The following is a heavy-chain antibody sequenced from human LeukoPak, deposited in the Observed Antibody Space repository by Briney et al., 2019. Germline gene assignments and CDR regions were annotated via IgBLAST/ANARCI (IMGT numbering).Heavy chain of an antibody. D-gene: IGHD2-21*02. CDR2: ITPIFGTA. CDR1: GGTFSSYA. J-gene: IGHJ4*02. Sequence: SVKVSCKASGGTFSSYAISWVRQAPGQGLEWMGGITPIFGTANYAQKFQGRVTITADESTSTAYMELSSLRSEDTAVYYCARELRPPQYFDYWGQGTLVTVSS. V-gene: IGHV1-69*13. CDR3: ARELRPPQYFDY.